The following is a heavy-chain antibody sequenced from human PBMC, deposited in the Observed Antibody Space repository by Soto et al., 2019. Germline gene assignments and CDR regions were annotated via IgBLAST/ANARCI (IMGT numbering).Heavy chain of an antibody. D-gene: IGHD3-10*01. CDR3: ARRNNYGSGDKIYDFDY. V-gene: IGHV1-18*01. Sequence: QVQLVQSGAEVKKPGASVKVSCKASGYTFSSYGIAWVRQAPGQGLEWMGWISPYNGGTNYAQKLQGRVTVTTDTSMNTAYRELRSLRSDDTAVYYCARRNNYGSGDKIYDFDYWGQGTPVTVSS. J-gene: IGHJ4*02. CDR2: ISPYNGGT. CDR1: GYTFSSYG.